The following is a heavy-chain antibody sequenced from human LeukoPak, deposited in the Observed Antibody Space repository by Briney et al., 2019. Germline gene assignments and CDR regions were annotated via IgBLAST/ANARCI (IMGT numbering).Heavy chain of an antibody. J-gene: IGHJ4*02. Sequence: SSETLSPTCTVSGGSISSYYWSWIRQPPGKGLEWIGYIYYSGSTNYNPSLKSRVTISVDTSKNQLSLKLSSVTAADTAVYYCARTRTMVRGVILYYFDYWGQGTLVTVSS. D-gene: IGHD3-10*01. CDR2: IYYSGST. CDR1: GGSISSYY. CDR3: ARTRTMVRGVILYYFDY. V-gene: IGHV4-59*12.